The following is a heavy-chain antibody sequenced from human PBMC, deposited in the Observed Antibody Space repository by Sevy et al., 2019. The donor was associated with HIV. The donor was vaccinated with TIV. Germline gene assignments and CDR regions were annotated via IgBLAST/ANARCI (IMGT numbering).Heavy chain of an antibody. CDR3: ASDIVVVPAAMLPYYYGMDV. V-gene: IGHV1-69*13. J-gene: IGHJ6*02. CDR2: IIPIFGTA. Sequence: ASVKVSCKASGGTFSSYAISWVRQAPGQGLEWMGGIIPIFGTANYAQKFQGRVTITADESTSTAYMELGSLRSEDTAVYYCASDIVVVPAAMLPYYYGMDVWGQGTTVTVSS. D-gene: IGHD2-2*01. CDR1: GGTFSSYA.